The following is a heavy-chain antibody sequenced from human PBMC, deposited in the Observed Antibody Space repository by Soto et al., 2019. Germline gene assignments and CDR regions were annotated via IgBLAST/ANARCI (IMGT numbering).Heavy chain of an antibody. CDR1: GFSFNYYA. Sequence: QVQLVESGGGVVQPGRSLRLPCAASGFSFNYYAIHWVRQAPGKGLEWLAVISYDGRNRYYADSVKGRFTISRDNSKNTLYLQIDSLRAEDTAVYYCARDQWEMATKYLFDYWGQGTLVTVSS. J-gene: IGHJ4*02. CDR3: ARDQWEMATKYLFDY. V-gene: IGHV3-30*04. D-gene: IGHD5-12*01. CDR2: ISYDGRNR.